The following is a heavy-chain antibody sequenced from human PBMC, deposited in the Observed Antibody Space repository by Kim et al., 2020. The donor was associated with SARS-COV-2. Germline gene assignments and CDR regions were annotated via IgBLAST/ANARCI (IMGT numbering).Heavy chain of an antibody. CDR1: GYTFTSYD. Sequence: ASVKVSCKASGYTFTSYDINWVRQATGQWLEWMGWMNPNSGNTGYAQKFQGRVTMTRNTSISTAYMELSSLRSEDTAVYYCARGVRITMIVVVITTDYYYYMDVWGKGTTVTVSS. CDR2: MNPNSGNT. D-gene: IGHD3-22*01. J-gene: IGHJ6*03. V-gene: IGHV1-8*01. CDR3: ARGVRITMIVVVITTDYYYYMDV.